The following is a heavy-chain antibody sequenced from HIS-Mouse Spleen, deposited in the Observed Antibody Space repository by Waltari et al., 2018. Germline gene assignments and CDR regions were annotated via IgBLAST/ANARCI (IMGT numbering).Heavy chain of an antibody. CDR2: ICPGDSAT. D-gene: IGHD6-13*01. Sequence: EVQLVQSGAEVKKPGESLKISCKGYGYSFTSYWIGWVRQMPGKGLEGVGIICPGDSATRYSPSFQGHVTISADKSISTAYLQWGSLKASDTAMYYCARRYSSSWFDYWGQGTLVTVSS. V-gene: IGHV5-51*03. J-gene: IGHJ4*02. CDR1: GYSFTSYW. CDR3: ARRYSSSWFDY.